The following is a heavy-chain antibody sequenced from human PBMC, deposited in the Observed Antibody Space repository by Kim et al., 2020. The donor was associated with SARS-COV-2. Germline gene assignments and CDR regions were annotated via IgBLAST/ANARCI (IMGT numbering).Heavy chain of an antibody. D-gene: IGHD3-3*01. CDR2: ISYDGSNK. J-gene: IGHJ4*01. CDR3: AKDLLDDFWRDYFDY. V-gene: IGHV3-30*18. Sequence: GGSLRLSCAASGFTFSSYGMHWVRQAPGKGLEWVAVISYDGSNKYYADSVKGRFTISRDNSKNTLYLQMNSLRAEDTAVYYCAKDLLDDFWRDYFDYWG. CDR1: GFTFSSYG.